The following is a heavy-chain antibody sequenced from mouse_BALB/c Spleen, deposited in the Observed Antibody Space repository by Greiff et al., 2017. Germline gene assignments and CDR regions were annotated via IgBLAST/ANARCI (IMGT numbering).Heavy chain of an antibody. CDR3: ARSGYDYALAY. D-gene: IGHD2-4*01. CDR1: GYAFSSSW. CDR2: IYPGDGDT. J-gene: IGHJ3*01. V-gene: IGHV1-82*01. Sequence: VQLQQSGPELVKPGASVKISCKASGYAFSSSWMNWVKQRPGQGLEWIGRIYPGDGDTNYNGKFKGKATLTADKSSSTAYMQLSSLTSVDSAVYFCARSGYDYALAYWGQGTLVTVSA.